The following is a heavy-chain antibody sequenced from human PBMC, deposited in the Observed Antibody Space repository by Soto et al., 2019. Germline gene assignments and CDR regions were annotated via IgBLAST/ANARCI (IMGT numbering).Heavy chain of an antibody. CDR1: GFTFSNAW. V-gene: IGHV3-15*07. CDR2: IKSKTDGGTT. CDR3: SSQSGSYFGDSFDY. D-gene: IGHD1-26*01. J-gene: IGHJ4*02. Sequence: GGSLRLSCAASGFTFSNAWMNWVRQAPGKGLEWVGRIKSKTDGGTTDYAAPVKGRFTISRDDSKNTLYLQMNSLKTEDTAVYYCSSQSGSYFGDSFDYWGQGTLVTVSS.